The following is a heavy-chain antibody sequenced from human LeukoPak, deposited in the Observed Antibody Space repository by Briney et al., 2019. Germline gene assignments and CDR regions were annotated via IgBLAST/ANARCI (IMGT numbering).Heavy chain of an antibody. CDR3: ASSRMDV. V-gene: IGHV3-48*01. CDR1: GFNFGDFA. Sequence: GGSLRLSCAASGFNFGDFAMNWVRQAPGKGLEWVSYISSSSSTIYYADSVKGRFTISRDNAKNSLYLQMNSLRAEDTAVYYCASSRMDVWGQGTTVTVSS. J-gene: IGHJ6*02. CDR2: ISSSSSTI.